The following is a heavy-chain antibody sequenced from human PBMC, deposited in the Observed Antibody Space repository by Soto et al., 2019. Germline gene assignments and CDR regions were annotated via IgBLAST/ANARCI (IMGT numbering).Heavy chain of an antibody. J-gene: IGHJ6*02. CDR2: ISSRANNFAT. Sequence: GGSLRLSCAAYGFIFSGSAIHWVRQASGKGLEWVGRISSRANNFATSSAASVKGRFTFSRDDSKNTAYLQMNTLKPEDTAVYYCARGQGAAIGDYYYHGMDVWGQGTTVTVSS. D-gene: IGHD2-2*02. CDR1: GFIFSGSA. CDR3: ARGQGAAIGDYYYHGMDV. V-gene: IGHV3-73*01.